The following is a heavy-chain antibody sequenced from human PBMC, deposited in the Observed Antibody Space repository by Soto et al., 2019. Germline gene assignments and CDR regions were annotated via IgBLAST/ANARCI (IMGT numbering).Heavy chain of an antibody. D-gene: IGHD1-7*01. CDR3: AHSLSPGLELRSPFDY. Sequence: SGPTLVNPTQTLTLTCTFSGFSLSTSGVGVGWIRQPPGKALEWLALIYWDDDKRYSPSLKSRLTITKDTSKNQVVLTMTNMDPVDTATYYCAHSLSPGLELRSPFDYWGQGTLVTVSS. CDR1: GFSLSTSGVG. CDR2: IYWDDDK. V-gene: IGHV2-5*02. J-gene: IGHJ4*02.